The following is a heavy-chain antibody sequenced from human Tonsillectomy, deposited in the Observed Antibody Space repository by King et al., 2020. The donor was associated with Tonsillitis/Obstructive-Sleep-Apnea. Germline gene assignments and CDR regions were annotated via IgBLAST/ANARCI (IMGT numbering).Heavy chain of an antibody. J-gene: IGHJ6*03. D-gene: IGHD2-15*01. CDR1: GFTVSNEY. CDR2: IYRGGST. Sequence: VQLVESGGGLIQPGGSLRLSCAASGFTVSNEYMSWVRQAPGKGLEWGSVIYRGGSTFYADAVQGRFTISRANSKNTVYLQMSSLRAEDTAVYYCASGYCSGGSCPHYYYMDVWGKGTTVTVS. CDR3: ASGYCSGGSCPHYYYMDV. V-gene: IGHV3-53*01.